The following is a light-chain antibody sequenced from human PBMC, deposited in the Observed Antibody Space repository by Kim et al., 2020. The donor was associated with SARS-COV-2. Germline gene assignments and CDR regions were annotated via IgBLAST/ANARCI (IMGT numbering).Light chain of an antibody. J-gene: IGKJ2*01. CDR1: QSVSSS. CDR3: QQRSNWRT. Sequence: VLSQSPATLSLSPGERATLSCRASQSVSSSLSWYQQKPGQPPRLLIYDASTRATGIPARFSGSGSGTDFTLNISSLEPEDFAVYYCQQRSNWRTFGQGTNLDI. CDR2: DAS. V-gene: IGKV3-11*01.